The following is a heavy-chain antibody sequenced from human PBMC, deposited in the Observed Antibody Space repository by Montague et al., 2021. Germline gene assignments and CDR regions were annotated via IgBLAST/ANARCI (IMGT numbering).Heavy chain of an antibody. D-gene: IGHD3-3*01. CDR2: IYYDGTT. CDR1: GGSISNTNYY. Sequence: SETLSLTCAVSGGSISNTNYYWGWVRQPPGMGLEWIGSIYYDGTTYYSPSLESRLTMSVDTSKKQVSLKVNSLTAADTAVYSCVGLGVVIGGHYPLHVDDWGQGTLVTVSP. J-gene: IGHJ4*02. V-gene: IGHV4-39*01. CDR3: VGLGVVIGGHYPLHVDD.